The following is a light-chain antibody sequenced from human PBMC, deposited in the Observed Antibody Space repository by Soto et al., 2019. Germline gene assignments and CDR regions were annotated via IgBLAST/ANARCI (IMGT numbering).Light chain of an antibody. V-gene: IGLV2-8*01. CDR2: EVT. CDR3: SSYAASNNFYFV. CDR1: SSDVGGYNY. J-gene: IGLJ3*02. Sequence: QSVLTQPPSASGSPGQSVTISCTGTSSDVGGYNYVSWYQQYPSRAPKLMIYEVTKRPLGVPDRFSGSKSGNTASLTVSGLQAEDEADYYCSSYAASNNFYFVFGGGTKVTVL.